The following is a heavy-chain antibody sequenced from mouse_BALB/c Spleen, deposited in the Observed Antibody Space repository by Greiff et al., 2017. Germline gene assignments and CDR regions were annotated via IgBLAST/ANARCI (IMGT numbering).Heavy chain of an antibody. CDR3: TRRGYYYAMDY. CDR2: INPSNGGT. J-gene: IGHJ4*01. V-gene: IGHV1S81*02. CDR1: GYTFTSYY. Sequence: VKLQQSGAELVKPGASVKLSCKASGYTFTSYYMYWVKQRPGQGLEWIGGINPSNGGTNFNEKFKSKATLTVDKSSSTAYMQLSSLTSEDSAVYYCTRRGYYYAMDYWGQGTSVTVSS.